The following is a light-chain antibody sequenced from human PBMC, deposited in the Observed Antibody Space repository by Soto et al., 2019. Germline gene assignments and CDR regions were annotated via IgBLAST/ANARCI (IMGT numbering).Light chain of an antibody. Sequence: DIQMTQSPSSLSASVGDRVTITCQASQDINTYLNWYQQKPGKAPKLLIYDASKLETGVPSRFSGGGYGTDFTLTVTSLQPEDSATYFCQHYDNLLLTFGGGIKVELK. CDR1: QDINTY. V-gene: IGKV1-33*01. CDR2: DAS. CDR3: QHYDNLLLT. J-gene: IGKJ4*01.